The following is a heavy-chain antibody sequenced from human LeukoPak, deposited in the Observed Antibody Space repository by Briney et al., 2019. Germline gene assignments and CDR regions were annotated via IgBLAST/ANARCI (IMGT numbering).Heavy chain of an antibody. CDR1: GFTFSSYA. Sequence: GGSLRLSCAASGFTFSSYAMSWVRQAPGMGLAWVSAISGSGGSTYYADSVKGRFTISRDNSKNTLYLQMNSLRAEDTAVYYCAKEAYGSGSYYSSHLDYWGQGTLVTVSS. V-gene: IGHV3-23*01. CDR2: ISGSGGST. J-gene: IGHJ4*02. D-gene: IGHD3-10*01. CDR3: AKEAYGSGSYYSSHLDY.